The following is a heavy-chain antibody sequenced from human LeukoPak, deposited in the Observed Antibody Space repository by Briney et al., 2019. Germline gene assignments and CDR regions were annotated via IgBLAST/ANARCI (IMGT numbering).Heavy chain of an antibody. Sequence: GGSLRLSCAASGFSFSNYEMNWVRQAPGQGLEWISYITASSTTIYYADSVKGRFTISRDNSKNMLYLQMNSLRAEDTAVYYCASAIAAHGGRRDDAFDIWGQGTMVTVSS. V-gene: IGHV3-48*03. CDR2: ITASSTTI. J-gene: IGHJ3*02. CDR1: GFSFSNYE. D-gene: IGHD6-6*01. CDR3: ASAIAAHGGRRDDAFDI.